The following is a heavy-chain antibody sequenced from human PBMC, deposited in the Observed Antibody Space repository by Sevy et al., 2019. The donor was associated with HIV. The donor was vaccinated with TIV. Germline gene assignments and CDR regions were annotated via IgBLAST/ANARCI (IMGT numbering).Heavy chain of an antibody. CDR1: GGSISSYY. D-gene: IGHD3-3*01. Sequence: SETLSLTCAVSGGSISSYYWTWIRQPPGKGLEWIGYVNYRGSTNYNPSLKSRLTMSVDISKNQFSLNLTSVTAADTAVYYCARDSSTGITVLGVVTYGMDVWGQGTTVTVSS. CDR2: VNYRGST. CDR3: ARDSSTGITVLGVVTYGMDV. J-gene: IGHJ6*02. V-gene: IGHV4-59*01.